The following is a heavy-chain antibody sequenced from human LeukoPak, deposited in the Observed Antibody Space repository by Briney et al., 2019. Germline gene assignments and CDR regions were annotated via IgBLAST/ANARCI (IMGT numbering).Heavy chain of an antibody. CDR1: GFTFSSYW. J-gene: IGHJ4*02. Sequence: GGSLRLSCAASGFTFSSYWMSWVRQAPGKGLEWVANIKQDGSEKYYVDSVKGRFTISRDNAKNSLNLQMNSLRAENTAVYYGARVSSRFWSGYYTGPFDYWGQGTLVTVSS. V-gene: IGHV3-7*01. CDR2: IKQDGSEK. D-gene: IGHD3-3*01. CDR3: ARVSSRFWSGYYTGPFDY.